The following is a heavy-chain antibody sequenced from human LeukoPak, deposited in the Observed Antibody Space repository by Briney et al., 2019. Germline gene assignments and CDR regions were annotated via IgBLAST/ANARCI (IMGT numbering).Heavy chain of an antibody. CDR1: GCSISSYY. CDR2: IYTSGST. J-gene: IGHJ4*02. D-gene: IGHD6-13*01. V-gene: IGHV4-4*07. Sequence: NSSETLSLTCTVSGCSISSYYWSWIRQPAGKGLEWIGRIYTSGSTNYNPSLKSRVTVSVDTSKNQFSLKLSSVTAADTAVYYCARLGYSSSWYYFDYWGQGTLVTVSS. CDR3: ARLGYSSSWYYFDY.